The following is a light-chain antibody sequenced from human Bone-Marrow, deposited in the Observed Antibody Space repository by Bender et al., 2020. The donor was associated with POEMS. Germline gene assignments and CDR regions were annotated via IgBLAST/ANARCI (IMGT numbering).Light chain of an antibody. V-gene: IGLV2-14*01. CDR1: SSDVGAYNY. J-gene: IGLJ3*02. Sequence: QSALTQDASVSGSPGQSITISCTGTSSDVGAYNYVSWYQQHPGEAPKLMIYEVTNRPSGVSNRFSGSKSGNTASLTISGLQAEDEAEYYCSSYTISSTLVFGGGTKLTVL. CDR2: EVT. CDR3: SSYTISSTLV.